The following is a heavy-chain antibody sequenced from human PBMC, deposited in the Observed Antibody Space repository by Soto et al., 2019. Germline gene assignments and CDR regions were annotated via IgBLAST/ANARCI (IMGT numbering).Heavy chain of an antibody. Sequence: PSETLSLTCTVSGGSISSYYWSWIRQPPGKGLEWIGYIYYSGSTNYNPSLKSRVTISVDTSKNQFSLKLSSVTAADTAVYYCARQDVVVVAATPGAFDIWGQGTMVTVSS. D-gene: IGHD2-15*01. J-gene: IGHJ3*02. CDR2: IYYSGST. CDR3: ARQDVVVVAATPGAFDI. CDR1: GGSISSYY. V-gene: IGHV4-59*08.